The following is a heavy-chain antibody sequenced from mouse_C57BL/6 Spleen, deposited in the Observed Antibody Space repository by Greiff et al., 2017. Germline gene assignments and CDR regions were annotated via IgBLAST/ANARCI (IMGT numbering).Heavy chain of an antibody. Sequence: VQRVESGPGLVAPSQSLSITCTVSGFSLTSYGVSWVRQPPGKGLEWLGVIWGDGSTNYHSALISRLSISKDNSKSQVFLKLNSLQTDDTATYYCAKPGDSNYLGAMDYWGQGTSVTVSS. D-gene: IGHD2-5*01. J-gene: IGHJ4*01. CDR3: AKPGDSNYLGAMDY. CDR1: GFSLTSYG. CDR2: IWGDGST. V-gene: IGHV2-3*01.